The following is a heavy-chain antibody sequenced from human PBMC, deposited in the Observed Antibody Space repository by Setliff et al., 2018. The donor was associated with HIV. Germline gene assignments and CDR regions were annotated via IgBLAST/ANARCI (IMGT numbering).Heavy chain of an antibody. CDR1: GGSFSGYH. CDR2: INHSGRT. Sequence: TSETLSLTCAVYGGSFSGYHWNWIRQPPGKGLEWIGEINHSGRTNYNPPLKSRVTISVDTSKNQFSLKLRSVTAADTAMYYCARVSITYWYSIPTFYYYYMDVWGEGTKVTVSS. V-gene: IGHV4-34*01. CDR3: ARVSITYWYSIPTFYYYYMDV. D-gene: IGHD2-15*01. J-gene: IGHJ6*03.